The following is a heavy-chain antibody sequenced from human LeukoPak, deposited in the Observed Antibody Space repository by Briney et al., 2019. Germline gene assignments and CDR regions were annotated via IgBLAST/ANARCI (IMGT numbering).Heavy chain of an antibody. Sequence: SETLSLTCAVYGVSFSGYNWSWIRQPPGKGLEWVGEINNSGSTKYNPSLKSRVTISVDTSKNQFSLKLSSVTAADTAAYYCARGRWYDYIWWGDRRYFDYWGQGTLVTVSS. J-gene: IGHJ4*02. CDR2: INNSGST. D-gene: IGHD3-16*02. V-gene: IGHV4-34*01. CDR3: ARGRWYDYIWWGDRRYFDY. CDR1: GVSFSGYN.